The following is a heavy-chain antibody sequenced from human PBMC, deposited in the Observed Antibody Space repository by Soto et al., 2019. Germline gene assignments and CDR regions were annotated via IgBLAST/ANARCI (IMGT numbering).Heavy chain of an antibody. CDR1: GFTFSSYA. Sequence: GGSLRLSCAASGFTFSSYAMSWVRQAPGKGLEWVSAISGSGGSTYYADSVKGRFTISRDNSKNTLYLQMKSLRAEDTAVYYCAKPGVTTRIDYYYYMDVWGKGTTVTVSS. D-gene: IGHD4-4*01. V-gene: IGHV3-23*01. CDR3: AKPGVTTRIDYYYYMDV. CDR2: ISGSGGST. J-gene: IGHJ6*03.